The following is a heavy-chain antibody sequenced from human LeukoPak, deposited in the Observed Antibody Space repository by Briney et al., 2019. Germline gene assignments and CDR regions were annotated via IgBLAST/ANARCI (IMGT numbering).Heavy chain of an antibody. V-gene: IGHV3-74*01. CDR2: IYPDGITT. CDR3: AREAYEAGRYYIDY. J-gene: IGHJ4*02. CDR1: GFTFSSYC. D-gene: IGHD3-10*01. Sequence: GGSLRLSCAASGFTFSSYCIQWVRQVPGKGLVWVSRIYPDGITTHYADSVKGRFTISRDNAKNTLFLQMDSLRAEDTAVYYCAREAYEAGRYYIDYWGQGALVIVSS.